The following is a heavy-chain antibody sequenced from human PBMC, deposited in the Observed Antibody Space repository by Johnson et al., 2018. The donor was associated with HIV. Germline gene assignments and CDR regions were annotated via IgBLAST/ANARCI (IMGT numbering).Heavy chain of an antibody. Sequence: MLLVESGGGLVKPGGSLRLSCAASGFTFSSYAVSWVRQAPGKGLEWVSGDSGSGGTTYYADSVTGRFPISRDNARDTLYLQMNSLRAGDTAVYYCARSDYDSSGYYAFDIWGQGTMVTVSS. V-gene: IGHV3-23*04. CDR3: ARSDYDSSGYYAFDI. CDR2: DSGSGGTT. D-gene: IGHD3-22*01. J-gene: IGHJ3*02. CDR1: GFTFSSYA.